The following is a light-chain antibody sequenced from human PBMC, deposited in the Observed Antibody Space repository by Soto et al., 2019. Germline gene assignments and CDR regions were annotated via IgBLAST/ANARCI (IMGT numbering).Light chain of an antibody. CDR3: QQYYLYPRT. V-gene: IGKV1-8*01. CDR2: AAS. CDR1: QGISSF. Sequence: IRMTQSPSSFSASTGDGVTITCRASQGISSFLAWYQQKSGKAPKLLMYAASTLQSGVPSRFSGSGSGTDFTLTISSLQSEDFATYYCQQYYLYPRTFGQGTKVEIK. J-gene: IGKJ1*01.